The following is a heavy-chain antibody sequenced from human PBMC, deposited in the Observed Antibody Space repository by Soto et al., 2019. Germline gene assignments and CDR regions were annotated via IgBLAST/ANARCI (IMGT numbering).Heavy chain of an antibody. CDR2: IYYSGRT. D-gene: IGHD4-17*01. Sequence: QVQLQESGPGLVKPSETLSLTCTVSGSSISPYYWTWIRQPQGKGLEWIGNIYYSGRTNYKPSLKSRVTTSVAPSKKQLFLRLSSVTAADTAVYYCARVGGYYGDYPNFDYWGQGTLVTVSS. CDR1: GSSISPYY. CDR3: ARVGGYYGDYPNFDY. V-gene: IGHV4-59*01. J-gene: IGHJ4*02.